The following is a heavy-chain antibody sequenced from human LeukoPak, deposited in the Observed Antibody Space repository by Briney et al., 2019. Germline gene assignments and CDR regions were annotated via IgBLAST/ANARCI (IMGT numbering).Heavy chain of an antibody. D-gene: IGHD3-22*01. Sequence: GRSLSLSCAASGFTFCSYAMLWLRQARGKGLEWGAVISYDGSNKYYADSVKGRFTISRDNSKNTLYLQMNSLRAEDTAVYYCARFPPDYYDSSAHYGMDVWGQGTTVTVSS. CDR2: ISYDGSNK. V-gene: IGHV3-30*04. CDR3: ARFPPDYYDSSAHYGMDV. J-gene: IGHJ6*02. CDR1: GFTFCSYA.